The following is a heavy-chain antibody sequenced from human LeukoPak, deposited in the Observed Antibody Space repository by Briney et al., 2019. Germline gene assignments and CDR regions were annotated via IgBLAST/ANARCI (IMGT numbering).Heavy chain of an antibody. CDR2: IYYSGST. D-gene: IGHD3-9*01. CDR3: AREGLLRYFDWLSGYFDY. Sequence: PSQTLSLTCTVSGGSISSGDYYWSWIRQPPGKGLEWLGYIYYSGSTYYNPSLKSRVTISVDTSKNQFSLKLCSVTAADTAVYYCAREGLLRYFDWLSGYFDYWGQGTLVTVSS. J-gene: IGHJ4*02. V-gene: IGHV4-30-4*08. CDR1: GGSISSGDYY.